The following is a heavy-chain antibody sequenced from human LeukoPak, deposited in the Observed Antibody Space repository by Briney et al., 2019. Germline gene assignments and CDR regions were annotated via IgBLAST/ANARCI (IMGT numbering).Heavy chain of an antibody. J-gene: IGHJ3*02. CDR3: ARVLFTEEDAFDI. CDR2: IYSSASA. Sequence: PSETLSLTCTVSGGSISSYYWSWIRQPAGKGPEWIGRIYSSASANYNPSLKSRVTMSLDTSKNQFSLNLTSVTAADTAVYYCARVLFTEEDAFDIWGQGTMVTVSS. CDR1: GGSISSYY. V-gene: IGHV4-4*07.